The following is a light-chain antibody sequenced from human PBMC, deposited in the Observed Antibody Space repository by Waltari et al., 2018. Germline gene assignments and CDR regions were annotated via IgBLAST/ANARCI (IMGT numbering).Light chain of an antibody. CDR2: DDS. V-gene: IGLV3-21*01. Sequence: SSVLTQPPSVSLAPGTTARITCGGNKSGVKRVQWYQQRPGQAPVVVIYDDSDRPSGIPERFSGSNSGNTATLTISGVEAGDEADYYCQVWDSSTDHVVFGGGTKLTVL. CDR3: QVWDSSTDHVV. J-gene: IGLJ2*01. CDR1: KSGVKR.